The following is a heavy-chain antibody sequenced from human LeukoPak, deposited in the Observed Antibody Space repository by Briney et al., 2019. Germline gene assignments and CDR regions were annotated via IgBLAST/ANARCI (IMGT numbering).Heavy chain of an antibody. CDR3: AGSTYYYGSGSSHDMDV. J-gene: IGHJ6*03. CDR2: IYYSGTP. V-gene: IGHV4-39*07. CDR1: GDFLTSSSYY. D-gene: IGHD3-10*01. Sequence: SETLSLTCSVSGDFLTSSSYYWGWIRQPPGKGLEWIGSIYYSGTPYFNPSLQSRVTISLDTSKNEFSLKLSSVTAADTAVYYCAGSTYYYGSGSSHDMDVWGKGTTVTVSS.